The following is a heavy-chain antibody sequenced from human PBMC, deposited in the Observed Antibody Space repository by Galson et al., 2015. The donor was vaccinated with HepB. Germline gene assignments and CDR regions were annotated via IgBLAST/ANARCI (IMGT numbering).Heavy chain of an antibody. D-gene: IGHD2-2*01. Sequence: SLRLSCAVSGFTFSTYAMHWVRQAPGKGLEWVSVIPYDGGNEFYADSVKGRFTISRDNSTHKLYLQMTSLRLDDTALYCCARTTAQYHLLRPFDFWGQGTLVTVSS. V-gene: IGHV3-30-3*01. CDR1: GFTFSTYA. CDR3: ARTTAQYHLLRPFDF. CDR2: IPYDGGNE. J-gene: IGHJ4*02.